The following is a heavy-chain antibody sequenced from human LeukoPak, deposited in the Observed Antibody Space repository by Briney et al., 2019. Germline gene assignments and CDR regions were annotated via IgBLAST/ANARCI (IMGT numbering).Heavy chain of an antibody. CDR3: ARDWELRYSQGGLDN. D-gene: IGHD3-10*01. CDR1: GYTFTSYY. Sequence: ASVKVSCKASGYTFTSYYIHWVRQAPGQGLEWMGWINPRTGDTNYAPQFQGRLTMARVTSTSTAFMELNRLTSDDTAVYFCARDWELRYSQGGLDNWGQGTLVTVSS. CDR2: INPRTGDT. V-gene: IGHV1-2*02. J-gene: IGHJ4*02.